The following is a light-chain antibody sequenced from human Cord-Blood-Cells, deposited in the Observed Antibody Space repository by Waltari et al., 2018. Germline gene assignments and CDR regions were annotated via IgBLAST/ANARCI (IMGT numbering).Light chain of an antibody. Sequence: QSALTQPRSVSGSPRQSVTISCTVTSSDVGGYNYVSWYQQHPGKAPKLMIYDVSTRPSGVPDRFSGSKSGNTASLTISGLQAEDEADYYCCSYAGSYTRVFGGGTKLTVL. V-gene: IGLV2-11*01. CDR2: DVS. J-gene: IGLJ3*02. CDR1: SSDVGGYNY. CDR3: CSYAGSYTRV.